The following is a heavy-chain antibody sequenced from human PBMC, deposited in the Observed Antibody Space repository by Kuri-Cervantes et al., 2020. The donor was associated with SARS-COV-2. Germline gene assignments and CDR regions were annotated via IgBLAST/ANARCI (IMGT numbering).Heavy chain of an antibody. Sequence: GESLKISCAASGFTFSSYGMHWVRQAPGKGLEWVAVIWYDGSNKYYADSVKGRFTISRDNSKNTLYLQMNSLRAEDTAVYYCAKARYRSFSNSISDYWGQGTLVTVSS. V-gene: IGHV3-30*02. CDR1: GFTFSSYG. CDR3: AKARYRSFSNSISDY. J-gene: IGHJ4*02. D-gene: IGHD3-3*02. CDR2: IWYDGSNK.